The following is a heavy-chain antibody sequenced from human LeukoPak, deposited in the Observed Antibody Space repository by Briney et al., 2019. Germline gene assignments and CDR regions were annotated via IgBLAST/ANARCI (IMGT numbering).Heavy chain of an antibody. CDR2: ISSSSSYI. Sequence: GGSLRLSCAASGFTFSSYSMNWVRQAPGKGLEWVSSISSSSSYIYYADSVKGRFTISRDNAKNSLYLQMNSLRAEDTAVYYFARHGPNDYGGNWDWYFDLWGRGTLVTVSS. CDR3: ARHGPNDYGGNWDWYFDL. CDR1: GFTFSSYS. V-gene: IGHV3-21*01. D-gene: IGHD4-23*01. J-gene: IGHJ2*01.